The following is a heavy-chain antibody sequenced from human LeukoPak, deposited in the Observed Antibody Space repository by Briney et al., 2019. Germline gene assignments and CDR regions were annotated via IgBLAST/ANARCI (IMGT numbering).Heavy chain of an antibody. D-gene: IGHD2-15*01. CDR2: INPNSGGT. CDR3: ARDPTDIVVVVAAENWFDP. Sequence: ASVKVSCKASGYTFTGYYMHWVRQAPGQGLEWMGWINPNSGGTNYAQKFQGRVTTTRDTSISTTYMELSRLRSDDTAVYYCARDPTDIVVVVAAENWFDPWGQGTLVTVSS. V-gene: IGHV1-2*02. CDR1: GYTFTGYY. J-gene: IGHJ5*02.